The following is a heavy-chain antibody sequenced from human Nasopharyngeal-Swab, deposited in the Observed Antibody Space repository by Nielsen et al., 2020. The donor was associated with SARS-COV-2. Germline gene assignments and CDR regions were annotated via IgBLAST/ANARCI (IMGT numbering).Heavy chain of an antibody. D-gene: IGHD3-22*01. CDR1: GFTFSSYD. Sequence: GEFLKISCAASGFTFSSYDMHWVRQATGKGLEWVSAIGTAGDTYYPGSVKGRFTISRENAKNSLYLQMNSLRAGDTAVYYCARGYYYDSSGYRPRGMDVWGQGTTVTVSS. V-gene: IGHV3-13*01. CDR3: ARGYYYDSSGYRPRGMDV. CDR2: IGTAGDT. J-gene: IGHJ6*02.